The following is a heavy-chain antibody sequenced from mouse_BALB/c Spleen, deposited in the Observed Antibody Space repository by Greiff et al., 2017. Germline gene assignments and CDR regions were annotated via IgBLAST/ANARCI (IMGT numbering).Heavy chain of an antibody. CDR2: ISSGGSYT. CDR3: ARDKYGNYPFAY. Sequence: DVMLVESGGGLVKPGGSLKLSCAASGFTFSSYAMSWVRQCPEKRLEWVAEISSGGSYTYYPDTVTGRFTSSKANAKNTLYLEMSSLRSEDTAMYYCARDKYGNYPFAYWGQGTLVTVSA. CDR1: GFTFSSYA. J-gene: IGHJ3*01. D-gene: IGHD2-10*02. V-gene: IGHV5-9-4*01.